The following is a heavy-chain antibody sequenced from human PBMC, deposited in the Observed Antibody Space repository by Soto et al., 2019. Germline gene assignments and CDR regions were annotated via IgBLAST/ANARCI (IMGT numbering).Heavy chain of an antibody. CDR1: GFTFSSYG. J-gene: IGHJ6*03. CDR3: ARDPTVTPYYYYMDV. Sequence: QVQLVESGGGVVQPGRSLRLSCAASGFTFSSYGMHWVRQAPGKGLEWVAVIWYDGSNKYYADSVKGRFTISRDNSKNTLYLQMNSLRAEDTAVYYCARDPTVTPYYYYMDVWGKGTPVTVSS. D-gene: IGHD4-17*01. CDR2: IWYDGSNK. V-gene: IGHV3-33*01.